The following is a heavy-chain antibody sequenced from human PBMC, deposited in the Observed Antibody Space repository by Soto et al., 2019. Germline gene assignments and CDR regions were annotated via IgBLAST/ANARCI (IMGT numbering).Heavy chain of an antibody. Sequence: PSETLSLTCAVSGGSISSGGYYWSWIRQHPGKGLEWIGYIYYSGSTYYNPSLKSRVTISVDTSKNQFSLKLSSVTAADTAVYYCARVDYYDSSGWFDPWGQGTLVTVSS. CDR2: IYYSGST. CDR1: GGSISSGGYY. V-gene: IGHV4-31*11. D-gene: IGHD3-22*01. J-gene: IGHJ5*02. CDR3: ARVDYYDSSGWFDP.